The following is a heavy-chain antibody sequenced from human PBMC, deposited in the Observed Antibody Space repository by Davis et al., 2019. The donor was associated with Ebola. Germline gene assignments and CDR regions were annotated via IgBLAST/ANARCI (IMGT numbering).Heavy chain of an antibody. V-gene: IGHV3-7*03. Sequence: GESLKISCAASGFTFSDHYMDWVRQAPGKGLEWVANIKQDGSEKYYVDSVKGRFTISRDNAKNTLYLQMNSLRGEDTAVYYCAGGSSSSWSLYGYWGQGTLVTVSS. CDR3: AGGSSSSWSLYGY. CDR1: GFTFSDHY. CDR2: IKQDGSEK. D-gene: IGHD6-13*01. J-gene: IGHJ4*02.